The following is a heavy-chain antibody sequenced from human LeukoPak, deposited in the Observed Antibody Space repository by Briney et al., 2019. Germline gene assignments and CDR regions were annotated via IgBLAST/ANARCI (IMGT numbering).Heavy chain of an antibody. CDR3: ARQFNDNGDYLGWFDP. V-gene: IGHV4-4*09. Sequence: PSETLSLTCTVSGPTISAFYWAWVRQSPGKGLEWIGYIYTGWTTNYNPSLYSRVTISVDTSKNHIFLKLRSVTAADTAVYFCARQFNDNGDYLGWFDPWGQGTLVTVSP. CDR2: IYTGWTT. CDR1: GPTISAFY. J-gene: IGHJ5*02. D-gene: IGHD4-17*01.